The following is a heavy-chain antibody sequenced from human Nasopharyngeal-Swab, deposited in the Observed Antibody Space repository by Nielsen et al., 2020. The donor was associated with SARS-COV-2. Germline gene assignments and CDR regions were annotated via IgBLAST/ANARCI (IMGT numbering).Heavy chain of an antibody. CDR3: VRPEGVATSFKYYFQYGMDV. D-gene: IGHD5-12*01. CDR2: IYPRDSDT. J-gene: IGHJ6*02. CDR1: GYSFTSYW. Sequence: GESLKISCKGSGYSFTSYWIAWVRQMPGKGLELMGIIYPRDSDTSYSPSFPGQVTISADKSISTAYLQWSSLKASDTAMYYCVRPEGVATSFKYYFQYGMDVWGQGTMVTVPS. V-gene: IGHV5-51*01.